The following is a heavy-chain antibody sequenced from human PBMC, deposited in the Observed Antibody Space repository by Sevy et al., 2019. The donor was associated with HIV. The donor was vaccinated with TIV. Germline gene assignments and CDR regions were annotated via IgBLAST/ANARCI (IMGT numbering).Heavy chain of an antibody. CDR3: TRARVAAAGNVRGAFDI. J-gene: IGHJ3*02. CDR2: IRSKAYGGTT. V-gene: IGHV3-49*03. D-gene: IGHD6-13*01. CDR1: GFTFGDYA. Sequence: GGSLRLSCTASGFTFGDYAMSWFRQAPGKGLEWVGFIRSKAYGGTTEYAASGKGRFTISRDDSKSIAYLQMNSLKTEDTAVYYCTRARVAAAGNVRGAFDIWGQGTMVTVS.